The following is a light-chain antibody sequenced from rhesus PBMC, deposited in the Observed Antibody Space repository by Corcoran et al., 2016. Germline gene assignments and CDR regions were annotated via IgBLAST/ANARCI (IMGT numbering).Light chain of an antibody. V-gene: IGKV2-91*01. J-gene: IGKJ1*01. CDR3: MQVIQLPRT. Sequence: DIVMTQTPLSLPVTPGEPASISCRSSQSLLHSNGNTYLYWYLQKPGQSPQLLFYLVSNRASGVPDRFRGSGSGTDFTLKISRVEAEDVGVYYCMQVIQLPRTFGQGTKVEIK. CDR1: QSLLHSNGNTY. CDR2: LVS.